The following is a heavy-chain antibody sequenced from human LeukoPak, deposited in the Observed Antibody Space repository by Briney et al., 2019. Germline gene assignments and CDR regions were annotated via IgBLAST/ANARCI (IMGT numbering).Heavy chain of an antibody. V-gene: IGHV3-11*04. D-gene: IGHD4-17*01. CDR2: ISRNGTTM. CDR1: GFTFTDYY. J-gene: IGHJ3*02. CDR3: ARDTLLYADSPDAFDM. Sequence: PGGSLRLSCAASGFTFTDYYMSWIRQAPGKGLEWVAYISRNGTTMYYADSVKGRYTISRDNAKKSLYLQMNSLRDEDTAVYYCARDTLLYADSPDAFDMWGQGTMVTVSS.